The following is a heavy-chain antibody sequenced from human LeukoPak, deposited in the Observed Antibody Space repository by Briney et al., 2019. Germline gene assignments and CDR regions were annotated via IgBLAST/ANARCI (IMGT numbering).Heavy chain of an antibody. J-gene: IGHJ3*02. V-gene: IGHV3-48*01. CDR3: ARDPYNWNSVDAFDI. CDR1: GFTFSSYN. CDR2: ISSSSSTI. D-gene: IGHD1-7*01. Sequence: PGGSLRLSCAASGFTFSSYNMNWVRQAPGKGLEWVSYISSSSSTIYYADSVKGRFTISRDNAKNSLYLQMNSLRAEDTAVYYCARDPYNWNSVDAFDIWGQGTMVTVSS.